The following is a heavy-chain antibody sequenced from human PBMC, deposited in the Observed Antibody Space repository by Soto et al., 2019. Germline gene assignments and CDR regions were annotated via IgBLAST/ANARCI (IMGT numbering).Heavy chain of an antibody. J-gene: IGHJ6*02. Sequence: QVQLVGSGGGVLQPGGSLRLSCAASEFTFSSFGMHWIRQAPGKGREGVEIIGYDGSNNYYAEPVKGRFTISRDNSKNTLYLQMNSLRAEDTAVYYCARDKAGYNSGWYFYGMDVWGQGTTVTVSS. V-gene: IGHV3-33*01. D-gene: IGHD6-19*01. CDR3: ARDKAGYNSGWYFYGMDV. CDR2: IGYDGSNN. CDR1: EFTFSSFG.